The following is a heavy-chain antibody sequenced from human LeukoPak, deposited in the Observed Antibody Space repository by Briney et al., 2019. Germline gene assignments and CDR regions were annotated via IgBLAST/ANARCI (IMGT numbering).Heavy chain of an antibody. CDR2: ISYDGSNK. CDR3: AKGDRVLWLTGYFDL. J-gene: IGHJ2*01. V-gene: IGHV3-30*18. CDR1: GFTFSSYG. Sequence: GGSLRLSCAASGFTFSSYGMHWVRQAPGKGLEWVAVISYDGSNKYYADSVKGRFTISRDNSKNTLYLQMNSLRAEDTAVYYCAKGDRVLWLTGYFDLWGRGTLVTVSS. D-gene: IGHD5-18*01.